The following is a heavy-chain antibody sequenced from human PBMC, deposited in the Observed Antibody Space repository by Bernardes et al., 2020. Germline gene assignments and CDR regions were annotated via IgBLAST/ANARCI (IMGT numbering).Heavy chain of an antibody. J-gene: IGHJ4*02. V-gene: IGHV1-18*01. D-gene: IGHD5-12*01. CDR2: ISAYNGNT. Sequence: ASVKVSCKASGYTFTSYGISWVRQAPGQGLEWMGWISAYNGNTNYAQKLQGRVTMTTDTSTSTAYMELRSLRSDDTAVYYCARVGAYSGYEQNGRYWGQGTLVTVSS. CDR1: GYTFTSYG. CDR3: ARVGAYSGYEQNGRY.